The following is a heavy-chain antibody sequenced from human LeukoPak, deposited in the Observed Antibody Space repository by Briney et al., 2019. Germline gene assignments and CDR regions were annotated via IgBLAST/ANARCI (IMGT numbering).Heavy chain of an antibody. CDR2: ISGSGGST. CDR1: GFTLSSYA. J-gene: IGHJ4*02. CDR3: AKPRHYDILTGPFDY. V-gene: IGHV3-23*01. D-gene: IGHD3-9*01. Sequence: HPGGSLRLSCAASGFTLSSYAMSWARQAPGKGLEWVSAISGSGGSTYYADSVKGRFTISRDNSKNTLYLQMNSLRAEDTAVYYCAKPRHYDILTGPFDYWGQGTLVTVSS.